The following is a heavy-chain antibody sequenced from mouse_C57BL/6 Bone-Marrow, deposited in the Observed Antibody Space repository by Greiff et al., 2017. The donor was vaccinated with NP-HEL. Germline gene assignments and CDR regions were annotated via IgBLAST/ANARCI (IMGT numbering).Heavy chain of an antibody. CDR1: GYTFTDYE. CDR3: TRFGTLGY. V-gene: IGHV1-15*01. D-gene: IGHD4-1*01. CDR2: IDPETGGT. Sequence: VQLQESGAELVRPGASVTLSCKASGYTFTDYEMHWVKQTPVHGLEWIGAIDPETGGTAYNQKFKGKAILTADKSSSTAYMELRSLTSEDSAVYYCTRFGTLGYWGQGTTLTVSS. J-gene: IGHJ2*01.